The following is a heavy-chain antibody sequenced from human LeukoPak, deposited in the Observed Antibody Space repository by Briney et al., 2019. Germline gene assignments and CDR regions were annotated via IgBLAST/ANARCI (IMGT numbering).Heavy chain of an antibody. CDR3: AREGDARDAFDI. D-gene: IGHD2-2*01. V-gene: IGHV4-59*01. CDR2: IYYSGST. CDR1: GGSISSYY. J-gene: IGHJ3*02. Sequence: SETLSLTCTVSGGSISSYYWSWIRQPPGKGLEWIGYIYYSGSTNYNPSLKSRVTISVDTSKNQFSLKLSSVTAADTAVYYCAREGDARDAFDIWGQGTMVTVSS.